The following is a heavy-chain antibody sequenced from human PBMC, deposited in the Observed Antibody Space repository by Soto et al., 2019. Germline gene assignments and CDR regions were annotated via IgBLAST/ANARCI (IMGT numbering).Heavy chain of an antibody. J-gene: IGHJ6*02. Sequence: GGSLRLSCAASGFTFSNYWMNWVRQAPGKGLEWVANIKQDGSEKYYVDPVKGRFTISRDNANDSLYLQMRSLRAEDTAVYYCARGTPYCTTTSCSPSYYYGLDVWGQGTTVTVSS. D-gene: IGHD2-2*01. CDR1: GFTFSNYW. CDR2: IKQDGSEK. V-gene: IGHV3-7*05. CDR3: ARGTPYCTTTSCSPSYYYGLDV.